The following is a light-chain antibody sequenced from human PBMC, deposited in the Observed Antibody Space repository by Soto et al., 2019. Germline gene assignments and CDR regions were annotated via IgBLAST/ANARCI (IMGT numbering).Light chain of an antibody. CDR2: EVS. J-gene: IGLJ1*01. CDR1: SSDVGAYNH. CDR3: TSYTSIYTYV. Sequence: QSVPTQPASVSGSPGQSITISCTGTSSDVGAYNHVSWYQQHPGKDPKLMIYEVSNRPSGVSNRFSGSKSGNTASLTISGLQAEDEADYYCTSYTSIYTYVFGTGTKLTVL. V-gene: IGLV2-14*01.